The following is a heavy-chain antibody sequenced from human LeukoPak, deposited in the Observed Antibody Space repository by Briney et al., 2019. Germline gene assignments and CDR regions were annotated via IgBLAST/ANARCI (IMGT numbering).Heavy chain of an antibody. D-gene: IGHD3-16*02. CDR3: ARRGRADYVWGSYRSHYFDY. J-gene: IGHJ4*02. CDR1: GGSISSSSYY. V-gene: IGHV4-39*01. CDR2: IYYSGST. Sequence: SETLSLTCTVSGGSISSSSYYWGWIRQPPGKGLEWIGSIYYSGSTYYNPSLKSRVTISVDTSKNQFSLKLSSVTAADTAVYYCARRGRADYVWGSYRSHYFDYWGQGTLVTVSS.